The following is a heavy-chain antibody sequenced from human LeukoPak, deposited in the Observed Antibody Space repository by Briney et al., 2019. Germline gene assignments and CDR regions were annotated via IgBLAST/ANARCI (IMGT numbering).Heavy chain of an antibody. V-gene: IGHV1-46*01. Sequence: ASVKVSCKASGYTFTSYKMHWVRQAPGQGLEWMAIINPRGGFTTYAQRFQGRVTMTRDMSTSTVYVELSSLRSEDTAVYYCAEDFYYDSSGSDYWGQGTLVTVSS. J-gene: IGHJ4*02. CDR2: INPRGGFT. D-gene: IGHD3-22*01. CDR3: AEDFYYDSSGSDY. CDR1: GYTFTSYK.